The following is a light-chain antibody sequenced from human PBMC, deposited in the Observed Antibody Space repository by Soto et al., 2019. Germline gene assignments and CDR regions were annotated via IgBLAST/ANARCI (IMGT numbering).Light chain of an antibody. CDR2: DVS. CDR1: SSDVGGYNY. CDR3: CSYAGSYTSLYV. V-gene: IGLV2-11*01. Sequence: QSVRTQPPSVSGSPGQSVTISCTGTSSDVGGYNYVSWYQQHPGKAPKLMIYDVSKRPSGVPDRFSGSKSGNTASLTISGLQAEDEADYYCCSYAGSYTSLYVFGTGTKVTVL. J-gene: IGLJ1*01.